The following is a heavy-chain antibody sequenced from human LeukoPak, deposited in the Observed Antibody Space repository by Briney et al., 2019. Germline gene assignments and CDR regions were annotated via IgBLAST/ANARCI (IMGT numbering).Heavy chain of an antibody. CDR2: IRYDGKNK. V-gene: IGHV3-30*02. D-gene: IGHD6-19*01. CDR3: AKGWQWLASILDY. Sequence: PGGSLRLSCAASGLTFSSYGMHWVRQAPGKGLEWVAFIRYDGKNKYYADSVKGRFTISRDNSKNTLYLQMNSLRAEDTAVYYCAKGWQWLASILDYWGQGTLVTVSS. CDR1: GLTFSSYG. J-gene: IGHJ4*02.